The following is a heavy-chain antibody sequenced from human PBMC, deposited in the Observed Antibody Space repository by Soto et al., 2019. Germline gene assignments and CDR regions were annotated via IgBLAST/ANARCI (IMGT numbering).Heavy chain of an antibody. CDR1: GGTFSSYA. D-gene: IGHD5-18*01. V-gene: IGHV1-69*12. J-gene: IGHJ6*02. CDR2: NIPIFGTA. Sequence: QVQLVQSGAEVKKPGSSVKVSCKASGGTFSSYAISWVRQAPGQGLEWMGGNIPIFGTASYAQKFQGRVTITADESTSTAYMELSSLRSEDTAVYYCSRSERIQQSYGMDVWGQGATVTVSS. CDR3: SRSERIQQSYGMDV.